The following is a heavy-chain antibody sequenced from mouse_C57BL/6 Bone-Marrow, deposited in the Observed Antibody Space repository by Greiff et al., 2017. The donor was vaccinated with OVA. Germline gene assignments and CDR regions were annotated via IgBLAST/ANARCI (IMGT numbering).Heavy chain of an antibody. Sequence: EVQLQQSGPELVKPGASVKISCKASGYTFTDYYMNWVKQSHGKSLEWIGDINPNNGGTSYNQKFKGKATLTVDKSSSTAYMELRSLTSEDSAVYYGARKQLRHEAWFAYWGQGTLVTVSA. V-gene: IGHV1-26*01. J-gene: IGHJ3*01. D-gene: IGHD3-2*02. CDR1: GYTFTDYY. CDR3: ARKQLRHEAWFAY. CDR2: INPNNGGT.